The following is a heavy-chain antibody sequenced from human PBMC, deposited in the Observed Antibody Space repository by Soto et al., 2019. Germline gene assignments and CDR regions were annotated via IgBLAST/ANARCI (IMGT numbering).Heavy chain of an antibody. D-gene: IGHD1-7*01. V-gene: IGHV4-34*01. CDR2: INHSGST. J-gene: IGHJ3*02. CDR3: ARGDITGTTDAFDI. CDR1: GGSFSGYY. Sequence: TSETLSLTCAVYGGSFSGYYWSWIRQPPGKGLEWIGEINHSGSTNYNPSLKSRVTISVDTSKNQFSLKLSSVTAADTAVYYCARGDITGTTDAFDIWGQGTMVTVSS.